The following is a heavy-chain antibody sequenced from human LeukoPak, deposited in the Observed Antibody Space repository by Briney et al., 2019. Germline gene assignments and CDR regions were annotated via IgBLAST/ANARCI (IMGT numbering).Heavy chain of an antibody. CDR1: GGSFSGYY. J-gene: IGHJ5*02. CDR2: INHSGST. Sequence: PSETLSLTCAVYGGSFSGYYWSWIRQPPGKGLEWIGEINHSGSTNYNPSLKSRVTISVDTSKNQFSLKLSSVTAADTAVYYCARGLGIAAAGMSDWFDPWGQGTLVTVSS. D-gene: IGHD6-13*01. V-gene: IGHV4-34*01. CDR3: ARGLGIAAAGMSDWFDP.